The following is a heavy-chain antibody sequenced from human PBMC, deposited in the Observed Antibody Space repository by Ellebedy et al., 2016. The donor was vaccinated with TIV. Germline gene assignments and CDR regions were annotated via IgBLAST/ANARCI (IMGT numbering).Heavy chain of an antibody. CDR1: GDSISRYY. J-gene: IGHJ5*02. D-gene: IGHD6-19*01. V-gene: IGHV4-59*01. CDR2: IYYSGST. CDR3: ARDRGRTVAGPAPFDP. Sequence: MPSETLSLTCTVFGDSISRYYWSWIRQPPGKGLEWIGYIYYSGSTNYNPSLKSRISISVDKSKNHFPLKLSSVTAADTAVYYCARDRGRTVAGPAPFDPWGQGTLVTVSS.